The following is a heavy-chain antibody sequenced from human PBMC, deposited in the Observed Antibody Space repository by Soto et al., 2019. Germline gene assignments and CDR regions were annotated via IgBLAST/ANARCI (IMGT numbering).Heavy chain of an antibody. CDR2: IKTKTDGGTT. D-gene: IGHD2-21*02. Sequence: EVQLVESGGGLVKPGGSLRLSCAASGFTFSNAWMSCVRQAPGKGLEWVGRIKTKTDGGTTDYAAPVKGRFTISRDDAKNTLYLQMNSLKPEDTAVYYCTTGVTSRGMDVWGQGATVTVSS. V-gene: IGHV3-15*01. CDR3: TTGVTSRGMDV. CDR1: GFTFSNAW. J-gene: IGHJ6*02.